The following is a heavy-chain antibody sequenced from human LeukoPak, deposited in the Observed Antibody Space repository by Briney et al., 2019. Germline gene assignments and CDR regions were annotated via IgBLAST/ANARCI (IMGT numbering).Heavy chain of an antibody. D-gene: IGHD5-12*01. CDR2: ISSSSSPI. Sequence: GGSLRLSCAASGFTFSSYSMNWVRQAPGKGLEWVSYISSSSSPIYYAESVKGRFTISRDNAKNSLYLQMNSLRAEDTAVYYCAREATISYYFDYWGQGTLVTVSS. CDR1: GFTFSSYS. V-gene: IGHV3-48*04. J-gene: IGHJ4*02. CDR3: AREATISYYFDY.